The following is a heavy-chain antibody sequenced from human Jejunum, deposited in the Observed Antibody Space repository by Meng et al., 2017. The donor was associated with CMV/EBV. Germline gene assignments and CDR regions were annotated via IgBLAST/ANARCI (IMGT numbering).Heavy chain of an antibody. CDR3: AAYIREAFNL. CDR1: GVTLSPYW. D-gene: IGHD2-21*01. CDR2: INQDGGEN. V-gene: IGHV3-7*01. J-gene: IGHJ3*01. Sequence: SCGGSGVTLSPYWMGWVRRGPGRGLEWVANINQDGGENYYADSVKGRFSISRDNAKNSLYLQMNYLGADDTAVYYCAAYIREAFNLWGQGTVVTVSS.